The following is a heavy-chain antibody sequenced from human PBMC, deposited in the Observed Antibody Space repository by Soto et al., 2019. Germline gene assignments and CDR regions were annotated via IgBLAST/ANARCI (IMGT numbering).Heavy chain of an antibody. CDR3: ARGPSPRRSLIVVVGDYGMDV. CDR1: GFTVSSNY. V-gene: IGHV3-53*01. CDR2: IYSGGST. J-gene: IGHJ6*02. Sequence: PGGSLRLSCAASGFTVSSNYMSWVRQAPGKGLEWVSVIYSGGSTYYADSVKGRFTISRDNSKNTLYLQMNSLRAEDTAVYYCARGPSPRRSLIVVVGDYGMDVWGQGTTVTVSS. D-gene: IGHD3-22*01.